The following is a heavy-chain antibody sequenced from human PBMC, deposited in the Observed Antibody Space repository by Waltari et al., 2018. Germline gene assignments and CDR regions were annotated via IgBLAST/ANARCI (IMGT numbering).Heavy chain of an antibody. CDR1: GGSFSGYY. J-gene: IGHJ4*02. CDR2: INHSGST. CDR3: ARGAPTYYDFWSGPGRYFDY. V-gene: IGHV4-34*01. D-gene: IGHD3-3*01. Sequence: QVQLQQWGAGLLKPSETLSLTCAVYGGSFSGYYWSWIRQPPGKGLEWIGEINHSGSTNYNPSLKSRVTISVDTSKNQFSLKLSSVTAADTAVYYCARGAPTYYDFWSGPGRYFDYWGQGTLVTVSS.